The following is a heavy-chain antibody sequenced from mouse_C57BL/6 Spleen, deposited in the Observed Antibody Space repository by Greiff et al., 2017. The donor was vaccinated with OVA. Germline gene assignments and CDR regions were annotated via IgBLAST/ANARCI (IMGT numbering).Heavy chain of an antibody. CDR1: GYSFTDYN. CDR2: INPNYGTT. J-gene: IGHJ1*03. CDR3: AKVFITTVVATDWYFDV. D-gene: IGHD1-1*01. Sequence: EVQLQESGPELVKPGASVKISCKASGYSFTDYNMNWVKQSNGKSLEWIGVINPNYGTTSYNQKFKGKATLTVDQSSSTAYMQLNSLTSEDSAVYYCAKVFITTVVATDWYFDVWGTGTTVTVSS. V-gene: IGHV1-39*01.